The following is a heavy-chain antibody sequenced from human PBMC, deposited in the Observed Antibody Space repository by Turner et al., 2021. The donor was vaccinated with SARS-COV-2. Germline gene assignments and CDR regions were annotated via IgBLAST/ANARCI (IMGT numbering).Heavy chain of an antibody. CDR1: GFTFSSYS. V-gene: IGHV3-21*01. Sequence: EVQLVESGGGLVKPGGSLRLSGAASGFTFSSYSMNRVRQAPRKGLEWVSSISSSGCYIYYVDSVKGRFTISRDNDKNSLYLQMNSLRAEDTAVYYCARWGPNYYDSSGYYPDAFDIWGQGTMVTVSS. CDR2: ISSSGCYI. D-gene: IGHD3-22*01. J-gene: IGHJ3*02. CDR3: ARWGPNYYDSSGYYPDAFDI.